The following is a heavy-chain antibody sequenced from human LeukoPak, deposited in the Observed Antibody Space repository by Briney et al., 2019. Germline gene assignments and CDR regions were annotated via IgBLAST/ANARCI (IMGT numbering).Heavy chain of an antibody. V-gene: IGHV1-18*01. Sequence: GASVKVSCKASGYTFTSYGISWVRQAPGQGLEWMGWISAYNGNTNYAQKLQGRVTMTTDTSTSTAYMELRSLRSDDTAVYYCARALLRFLEWLSPDVDYWGQGTLVTVSS. CDR1: GYTFTSYG. J-gene: IGHJ4*02. CDR3: ARALLRFLEWLSPDVDY. CDR2: ISAYNGNT. D-gene: IGHD3-3*01.